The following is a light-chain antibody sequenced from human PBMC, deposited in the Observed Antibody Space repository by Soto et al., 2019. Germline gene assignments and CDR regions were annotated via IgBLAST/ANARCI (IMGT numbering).Light chain of an antibody. CDR3: QQRSNWPIT. V-gene: IGKV3-11*01. CDR1: QSVSSY. CDR2: DAS. J-gene: IGKJ5*01. Sequence: EIVFTQSPATLSLSPGGRATLSFRASQSVSSYLAWYQQKPGQAPRLLIYDASNRATGIPARFSGSGSGTDFTLTISSLEPEDFAVYYCQQRSNWPITFGQGTRLEIK.